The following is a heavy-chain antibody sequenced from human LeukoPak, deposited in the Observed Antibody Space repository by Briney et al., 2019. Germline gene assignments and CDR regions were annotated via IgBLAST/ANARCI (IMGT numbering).Heavy chain of an antibody. V-gene: IGHV3-7*01. J-gene: IGHJ6*03. Sequence: GGSLTLSCAASGFILSSYRMSWVRQAPGKGLEWVANIKQEGSEKYYVDSVKGRITISRDNAKNSLYLQMNSLRAEDTAVYYCARTTWRYYYYMDVWGKGTTVTVSS. CDR1: GFILSSYR. D-gene: IGHD1-1*01. CDR3: ARTTWRYYYYMDV. CDR2: IKQEGSEK.